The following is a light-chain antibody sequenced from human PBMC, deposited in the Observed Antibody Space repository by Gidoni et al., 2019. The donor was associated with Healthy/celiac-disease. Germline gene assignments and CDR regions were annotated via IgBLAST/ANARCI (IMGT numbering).Light chain of an antibody. CDR2: LGS. CDR3: MQALQTPIT. CDR1: QSLLHSNGYNY. V-gene: IGKV2-28*01. Sequence: DIVMTQSPLSLPVTPGAPASISCRSSQSLLHSNGYNYLDWYRQKPGQSPQLLIYLGSNRASGVPDRFSGSGSGTDFTLKISRVEAEDVGVYYCMQALQTPITFGQGTRLEIK. J-gene: IGKJ5*01.